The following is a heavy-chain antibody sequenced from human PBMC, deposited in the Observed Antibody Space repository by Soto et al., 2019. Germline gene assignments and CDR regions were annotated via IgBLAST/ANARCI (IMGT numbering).Heavy chain of an antibody. CDR1: GFTFSTYA. CDR2: ISGSGSST. Sequence: EVQLLESGGGLVQPGGSLILSCAASGFTFSTYAMSWVRQAPGKGLEWVSAISGSGSSTYYADSVKGRFTISRDNSKNTLYLHMNSLRAEDTAVYYCTKGGGSCCFDCWGQGTLVTVSS. D-gene: IGHD2-15*01. CDR3: TKGGGSCCFDC. V-gene: IGHV3-23*01. J-gene: IGHJ4*02.